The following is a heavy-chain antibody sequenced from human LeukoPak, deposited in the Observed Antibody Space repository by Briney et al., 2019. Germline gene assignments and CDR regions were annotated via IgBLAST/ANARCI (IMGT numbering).Heavy chain of an antibody. Sequence: ASVKVSCKAFGYTFTSYYMHWVRQAPGQGLEWMGITNPSGGSTGYAQKFQGRVTMTRDTSTSTAYMDLRSLRSDDTAVYYCARDLRYSSGWSASGMDVWGKGTTVTISS. V-gene: IGHV1-46*01. CDR2: TNPSGGST. J-gene: IGHJ6*03. CDR1: GYTFTSYY. D-gene: IGHD6-19*01. CDR3: ARDLRYSSGWSASGMDV.